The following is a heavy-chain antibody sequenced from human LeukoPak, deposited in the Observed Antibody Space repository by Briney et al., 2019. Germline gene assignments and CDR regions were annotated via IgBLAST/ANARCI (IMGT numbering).Heavy chain of an antibody. CDR1: GYTFTVYY. CDR3: ASGLTPYYYDSSGYYPDAFDI. D-gene: IGHD3-22*01. V-gene: IGHV1-2*02. Sequence: ASVTVSFKASGYTFTVYYMHWVRQAPGQGREWMGWINPNSGGTNYAQKFQGRVTVTRDTSISTAYMELSRLRSDDTAVYYCASGLTPYYYDSSGYYPDAFDIWGQGTMVTVSS. CDR2: INPNSGGT. J-gene: IGHJ3*02.